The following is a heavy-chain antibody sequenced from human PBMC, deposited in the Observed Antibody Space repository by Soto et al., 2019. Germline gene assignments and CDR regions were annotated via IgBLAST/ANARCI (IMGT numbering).Heavy chain of an antibody. CDR1: GFTFSSYW. D-gene: IGHD6-19*01. CDR3: ASPYMYSSGLYFYGMDV. J-gene: IGHJ6*02. V-gene: IGHV3-74*01. Sequence: EVQLVESGGGLVQPGGSLRLSCAASGFTFSSYWMHWVRQAPGKGLVWVSRINSDGSSTSYADSGKGRFTISRDNAKNTVYLQMNSLRAEDTAVYYCASPYMYSSGLYFYGMDVWGQGTTVTVSS. CDR2: INSDGSST.